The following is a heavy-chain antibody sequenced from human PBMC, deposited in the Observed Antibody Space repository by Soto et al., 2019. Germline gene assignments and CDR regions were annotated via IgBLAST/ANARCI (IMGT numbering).Heavy chain of an antibody. J-gene: IGHJ4*02. CDR3: ARGQSSLLLDC. D-gene: IGHD2-8*02. CDR1: GGSFCGYY. CDR2: INHSGST. V-gene: IGHV4-34*01. Sequence: PSETLSLTCAVYGGSFCGYYWSWIRQPPGKGLEWIGEINHSGSTNYNPSLKSRVTISVDTSKNQFSLKLSSVTAADTAVYYCARGQSSLLLDCWGQGVLVTVSS.